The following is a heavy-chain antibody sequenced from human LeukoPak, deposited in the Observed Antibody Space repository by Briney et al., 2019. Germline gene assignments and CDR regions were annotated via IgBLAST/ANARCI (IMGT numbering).Heavy chain of an antibody. CDR3: AKDLLEIGYSSSWYYYYYYMDV. CDR1: GFTFSSYG. J-gene: IGHJ6*03. CDR2: ISGSGGST. Sequence: GGSLRLSCAASGFTFSSYGMSWVRQAPGKGLEWVSAISGSGGSTYYADSVKGRFTISRDNSKNTLYLQMNSLRAEDTAVYYCAKDLLEIGYSSSWYYYYYYMDVWGKGTTVTVSS. V-gene: IGHV3-23*01. D-gene: IGHD6-13*01.